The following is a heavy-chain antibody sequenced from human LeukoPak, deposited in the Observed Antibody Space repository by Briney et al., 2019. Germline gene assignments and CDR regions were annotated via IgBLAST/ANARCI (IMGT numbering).Heavy chain of an antibody. CDR3: ARAYS. Sequence: GGSLRLSCTASGFTFSSPWMSWVRQAPGKGLEWVANIKEDGSEDYYMDSVKGRFTISRDNAKNSLFLQMNSLEAEDTAVYYCARAYSWGQGTLVTVSS. CDR2: IKEDGSED. CDR1: GFTFSSPW. J-gene: IGHJ4*02. V-gene: IGHV3-7*03.